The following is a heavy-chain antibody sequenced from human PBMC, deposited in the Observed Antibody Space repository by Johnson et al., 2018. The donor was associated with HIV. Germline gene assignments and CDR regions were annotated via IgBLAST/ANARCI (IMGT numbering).Heavy chain of an antibody. CDR3: ARDKGIAAAATDDAFDI. CDR1: GFTVADNY. CDR2: FYHGGCT. V-gene: IGHV3-66*01. J-gene: IGHJ3*02. D-gene: IGHD6-13*01. Sequence: MMLVESGGGLVQPGGSLRLSCTASGFTVADNYMRWVRQAPGKGLEWVSIFYHGGCTYHADSVKGRFTISRDNSKNTLYLQMNSLRAEDTAVYYCARDKGIAAAATDDAFDIWGQGTMVTVSS.